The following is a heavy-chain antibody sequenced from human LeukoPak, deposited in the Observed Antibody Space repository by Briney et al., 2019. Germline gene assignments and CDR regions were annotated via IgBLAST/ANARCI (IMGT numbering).Heavy chain of an antibody. V-gene: IGHV5-51*01. Sequence: GESLKISCKGSGYSFISYWIGWVRQMPGKGLEWMGIIYPGDSDTRYSPSFQGQVTISADKSITTAFLQWSSLKASDTAMYFCARLVGGSSGYYDNFDYWGQGTLVTVSS. CDR1: GYSFISYW. J-gene: IGHJ4*02. CDR2: IYPGDSDT. D-gene: IGHD3-22*01. CDR3: ARLVGGSSGYYDNFDY.